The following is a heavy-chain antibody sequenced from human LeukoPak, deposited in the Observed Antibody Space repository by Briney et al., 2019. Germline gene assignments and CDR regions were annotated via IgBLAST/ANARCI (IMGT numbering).Heavy chain of an antibody. D-gene: IGHD4-17*01. CDR3: AKAHDYGDYAGFDY. J-gene: IGHJ4*02. CDR1: GFNFDDYA. V-gene: IGHV3-9*01. CDR2: ISWNSGNI. Sequence: GGSLRLSCAASGFNFDDYAVHWVRQAPGKGLEWVSGISWNSGNIAYADSVKGRFTISRDSAKTSLYLQINNLRAEDTALYYCAKAHDYGDYAGFDYWGQGTLVSVSS.